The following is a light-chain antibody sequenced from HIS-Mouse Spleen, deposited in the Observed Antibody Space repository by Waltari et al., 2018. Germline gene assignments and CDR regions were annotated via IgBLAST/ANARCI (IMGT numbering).Light chain of an antibody. CDR1: SGHSSYA. Sequence: QLVLTQSPSASASLGASVKLTCTLSSGHSSYAIAWHQQQPEKGPRYLMKLNSDGSHSKGDGIPARFPGSSSGAERYLTISSLQSEDEADYYCQTWGTGWVFGGGTKLTVL. V-gene: IGLV4-69*01. CDR3: QTWGTGWV. J-gene: IGLJ3*02. CDR2: LNSDGSH.